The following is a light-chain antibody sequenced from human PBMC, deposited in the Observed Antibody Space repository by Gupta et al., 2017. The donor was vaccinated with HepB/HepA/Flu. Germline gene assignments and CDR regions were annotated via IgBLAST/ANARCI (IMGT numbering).Light chain of an antibody. Sequence: QSVLTQPPSVSAAPGQKVTISCSGSSSNIGNNYVSCYQQLPGTAPKLLIYDNNKRPSGIPDRFSGSKSGTSATLSITGLQTGDEADYYCGTWDSSLSAVVFGGGTKLTVL. CDR1: SSNIGNNY. V-gene: IGLV1-51*01. CDR2: DNN. CDR3: GTWDSSLSAVV. J-gene: IGLJ2*01.